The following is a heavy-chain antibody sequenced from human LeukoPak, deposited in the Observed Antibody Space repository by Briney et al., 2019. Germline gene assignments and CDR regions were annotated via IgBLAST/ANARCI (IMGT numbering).Heavy chain of an antibody. Sequence: PSETLPLTCTVSGGPITSYYWSWIRQPAGKGLEWIGYIYYSGSTNYNPSLKSRVTISVDTSKNQFSLKLSSVTAADTAVYYCARDYGGSGSYWPFDPWGQGTLATVSS. V-gene: IGHV4-59*01. D-gene: IGHD3-10*01. CDR3: ARDYGGSGSYWPFDP. J-gene: IGHJ5*02. CDR2: IYYSGST. CDR1: GGPITSYY.